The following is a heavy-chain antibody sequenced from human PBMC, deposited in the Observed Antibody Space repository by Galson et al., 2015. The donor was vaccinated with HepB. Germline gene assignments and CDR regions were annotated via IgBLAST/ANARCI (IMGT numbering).Heavy chain of an antibody. CDR2: IWYDGSNK. Sequence: SLRLSCATSGFILSDYWMTWVRQAPGKGLEWVAVIWYDGSNKYYADSVKGRFTISRDNSKNTLYLQMNSLRAEDTAVYYCARDKRETMIEYWGQGTLVTVSS. D-gene: IGHD3-22*01. V-gene: IGHV3-33*01. CDR3: ARDKRETMIEY. J-gene: IGHJ4*02. CDR1: GFILSDYW.